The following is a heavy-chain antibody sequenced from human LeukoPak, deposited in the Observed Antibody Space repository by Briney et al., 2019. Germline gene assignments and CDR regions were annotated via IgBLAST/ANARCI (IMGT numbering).Heavy chain of an antibody. CDR3: AKEYGSGSYSGDFDY. J-gene: IGHJ4*02. V-gene: IGHV3-48*01. CDR2: ISSSSSTI. Sequence: PGGSLRLSCAASGFTFSSYSMNWVRQAPGKGLEWVSYISSSSSTIYYADSVKGRFTISRDNAKNSLYLQMNSLRAEDTAVYYCAKEYGSGSYSGDFDYWGQGTLVTVSS. CDR1: GFTFSSYS. D-gene: IGHD3-10*01.